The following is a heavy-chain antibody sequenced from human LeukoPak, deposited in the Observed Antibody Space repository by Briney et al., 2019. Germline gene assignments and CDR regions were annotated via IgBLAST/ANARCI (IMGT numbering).Heavy chain of an antibody. CDR3: ASSITMVRGVITTFLN. V-gene: IGHV4-4*07. CDR2: IYSSGGT. CDR1: GGSITTYY. Sequence: SETLSLTCTVSGGSITTYYWSWIRQPAGKGLEWIGRIYSSGGTVYNPSLKSRVTMSVDTSKNQFSLELSSLTAADTAVYYCASSITMVRGVITTFLNWGQGTLVTVSS. J-gene: IGHJ4*02. D-gene: IGHD3-10*01.